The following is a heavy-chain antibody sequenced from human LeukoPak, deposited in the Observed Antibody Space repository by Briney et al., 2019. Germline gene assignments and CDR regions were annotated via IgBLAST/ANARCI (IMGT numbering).Heavy chain of an antibody. CDR1: GFTFSSYS. J-gene: IGHJ4*02. D-gene: IGHD1-20*01. Sequence: GGSLRLSCAASGFTFSSYSMSWVRQAPGKGLEWVSAISSSGGSTDYADSVKGRFTISRDNSRNTLYLQMNSLRAEDTAVYHCAKKMSITAASQVDYWGQGTLVTVSS. CDR3: AKKMSITAASQVDY. CDR2: ISSSGGST. V-gene: IGHV3-23*01.